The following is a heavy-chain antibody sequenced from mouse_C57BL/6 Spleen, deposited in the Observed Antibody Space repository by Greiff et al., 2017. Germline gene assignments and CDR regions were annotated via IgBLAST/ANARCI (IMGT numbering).Heavy chain of an antibody. V-gene: IGHV1-69*01. CDR3: AMYYRDAMDY. J-gene: IGHJ4*01. CDR1: GYTFTSYW. D-gene: IGHD1-1*01. CDR2: IYPSDSYT. Sequence: VQLQQPGAELVMPGASVKLSCKASGYTFTSYWMHWVKQRPGQGLEWIGEIYPSDSYTNYNQKFKGKSTLTVDKSSSPAYMQLSSLASEDSAVYYCAMYYRDAMDYWGQGTSVTVSS.